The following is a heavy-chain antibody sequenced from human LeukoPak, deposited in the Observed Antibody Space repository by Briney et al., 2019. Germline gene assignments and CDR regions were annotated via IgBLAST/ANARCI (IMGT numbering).Heavy chain of an antibody. J-gene: IGHJ6*03. V-gene: IGHV1-18*01. Sequence: ASVKLSCKASGYSFISYGISWVRQAPGQGLEWMGWISAYNGNTNYAQKLQGRVTMTTDTSTSTAYMELRSLRSDDTAVYYCARDGSDFWSGSDYYYYYYMDVWGKGTTVTVSS. CDR3: ARDGSDFWSGSDYYYYYYMDV. CDR2: ISAYNGNT. D-gene: IGHD3-3*01. CDR1: GYSFISYG.